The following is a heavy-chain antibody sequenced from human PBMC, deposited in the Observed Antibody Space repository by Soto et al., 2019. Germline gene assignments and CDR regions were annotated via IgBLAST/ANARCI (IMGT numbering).Heavy chain of an antibody. D-gene: IGHD3-22*01. V-gene: IGHV3-23*01. CDR1: GFTFSRYA. J-gene: IGHJ4*02. Sequence: GGALRLSCAASGFTFSRYAMSWVRQAPGKGLEWGSAIRGSGGSTYYAASVKGRFTISRDNSKNTLYLQMNSLRAEDTAVDYCAKDRFPGMGIVVVINAFDYWGQGTLVTVSS. CDR2: IRGSGGST. CDR3: AKDRFPGMGIVVVINAFDY.